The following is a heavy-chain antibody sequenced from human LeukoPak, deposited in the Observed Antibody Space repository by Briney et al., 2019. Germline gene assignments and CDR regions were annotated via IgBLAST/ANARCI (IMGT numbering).Heavy chain of an antibody. CDR2: IYYSMST. CDR3: ARAAPSIAVAGTPRWYFDL. V-gene: IGHV4-39*07. CDR1: GDSISSGPYY. J-gene: IGHJ2*01. Sequence: SETLSLTCTVSGDSISSGPYYWGWIRQPPGKGLEWIGTIYYSMSTNYNPSLKSRVTISVDTSKNQFSLKLSSVTAADTAVYYCARAAPSIAVAGTPRWYFDLWGRGTLVTVSS. D-gene: IGHD6-19*01.